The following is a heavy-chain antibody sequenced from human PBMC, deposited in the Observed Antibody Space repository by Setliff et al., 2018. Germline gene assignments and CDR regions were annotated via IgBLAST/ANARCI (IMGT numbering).Heavy chain of an antibody. CDR1: GGSISSYY. V-gene: IGHV4-59*01. Sequence: PSGTLSLTCTVSGGSISSYYWSWIRQPPGRGLEWIGYIYYSGSTNYSPSLKSRVTISVDTSKNQFSLKLTSVTAADTAVYYCARGGSWYGSSFDSWGQGRLVTVSS. CDR2: IYYSGST. J-gene: IGHJ4*02. D-gene: IGHD6-13*01. CDR3: ARGGSWYGSSFDS.